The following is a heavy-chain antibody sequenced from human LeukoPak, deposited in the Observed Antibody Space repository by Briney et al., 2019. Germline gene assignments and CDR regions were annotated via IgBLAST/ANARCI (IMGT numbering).Heavy chain of an antibody. V-gene: IGHV1-46*01. Sequence: GASVKVSCKASGYTFTSYGISWVRQAPGQGLEWMGIINPSGGSRSYAQKFQGRVTMTRDTSTSTVYMELSSLRSEDTAVYYCARPGATMDAFDIWGQGTMVTVSS. CDR2: INPSGGSR. D-gene: IGHD1-26*01. CDR3: ARPGATMDAFDI. J-gene: IGHJ3*02. CDR1: GYTFTSYG.